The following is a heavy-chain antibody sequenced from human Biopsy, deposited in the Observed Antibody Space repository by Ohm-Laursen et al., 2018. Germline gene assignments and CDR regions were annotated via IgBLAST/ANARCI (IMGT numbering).Heavy chain of an antibody. Sequence: ASVKVSCKASGYTFTTYYIHWVRQAPGQGLEWMGIINPGGNSTAYTQNFQGRVAMTWDTSTATVYMELSSLRSEDTAVYYCVLTSFDYWGQGTLVTVSS. V-gene: IGHV1-46*01. CDR2: INPGGNST. CDR1: GYTFTTYY. CDR3: VLTSFDY. J-gene: IGHJ4*02.